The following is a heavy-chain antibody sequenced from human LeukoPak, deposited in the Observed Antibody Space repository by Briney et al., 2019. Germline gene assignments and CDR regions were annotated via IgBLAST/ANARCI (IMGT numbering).Heavy chain of an antibody. D-gene: IGHD6-19*01. CDR2: ISSSGSTI. CDR1: GFTFSDYY. CDR3: ARDGLPAASAGYSSGWFDY. Sequence: PGGSLRLYCAASGFTFSDYYMSWIRQAPGKGLEWVSYISSSGSTIYYADSVKGRFTISRDNAKNSLYLQMNSLRAEDTAVYYCARDGLPAASAGYSSGWFDYWGQGTLLTVSS. V-gene: IGHV3-11*01. J-gene: IGHJ4*02.